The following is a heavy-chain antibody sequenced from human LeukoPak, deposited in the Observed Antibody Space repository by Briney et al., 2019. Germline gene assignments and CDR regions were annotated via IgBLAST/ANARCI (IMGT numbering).Heavy chain of an antibody. D-gene: IGHD3-22*01. V-gene: IGHV4-34*01. J-gene: IGHJ4*02. CDR3: ARGHGYYYDSSGYVDY. CDR1: GGSFSGYY. Sequence: ASETLSLTCAVYGGSFSGYYWSWIRQPPGKGLEWIGEINHSGSTNYNPSLKSRVTISVDTSKDQFSLKLSSVTAADTAVYYCARGHGYYYDSSGYVDYWGQGTLVTVSS. CDR2: INHSGST.